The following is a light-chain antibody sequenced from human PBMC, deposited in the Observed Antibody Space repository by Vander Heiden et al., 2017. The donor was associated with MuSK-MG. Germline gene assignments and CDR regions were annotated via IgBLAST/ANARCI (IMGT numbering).Light chain of an antibody. CDR1: QGISSY. J-gene: IGKJ1*01. Sequence: AIRMTQSPSSFSASTGDRVTITCRASQGISSYLAWYQQKPGKAPNLLIYAASTLQSGVPSRFSGSGSGTDFTLTIRCLQSEDFATYSCQQYYNYPRTFGQGTKLEIK. CDR3: QQYYNYPRT. V-gene: IGKV1-8*01. CDR2: AAS.